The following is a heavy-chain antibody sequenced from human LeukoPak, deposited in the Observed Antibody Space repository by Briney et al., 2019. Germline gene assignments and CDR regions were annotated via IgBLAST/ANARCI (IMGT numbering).Heavy chain of an antibody. D-gene: IGHD3-22*01. CDR1: GFTFSSYA. CDR2: ISYDGSNK. V-gene: IGHV3-30-3*01. J-gene: IGHJ4*02. CDR3: AGGPLYYDSSGYLYYFDY. Sequence: PGGSPRLSCAASGFTFSSYAMHWVRQAPGKGLEWVAVISYDGSNKYYADSVKGRFTVSRDNSKNTLYLQMNSLRAEDTAVYYCAGGPLYYDSSGYLYYFDYWGQGTLVTVSS.